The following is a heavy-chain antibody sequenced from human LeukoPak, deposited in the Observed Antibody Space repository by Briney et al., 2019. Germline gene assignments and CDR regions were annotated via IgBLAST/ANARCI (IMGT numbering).Heavy chain of an antibody. J-gene: IGHJ4*02. CDR2: IYYSGST. CDR3: AREEALGSGSFDY. Sequence: SETLSLTCAVYGGSFSGYYWSWIRQPPGKGLEWIGYIYYSGSTSYIPSLKSRVTISVDTSKNQFSLKLSSVTAADTAVYYCAREEALGSGSFDYWGQGTLVTVSS. D-gene: IGHD1-26*01. CDR1: GGSFSGYY. V-gene: IGHV4-59*01.